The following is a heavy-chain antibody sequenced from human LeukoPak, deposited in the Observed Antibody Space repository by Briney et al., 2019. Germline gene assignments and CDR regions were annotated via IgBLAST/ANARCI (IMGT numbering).Heavy chain of an antibody. CDR3: AGDGHSGWYYY. CDR1: GFTFSSYA. J-gene: IGHJ4*02. V-gene: IGHV3-23*01. D-gene: IGHD6-19*01. Sequence: GGSLRLSCAASGFTFSSYAMSCVRQAPGKGLEWVSAISGSGGSTYYADSVKGRFTISRDNSKNTLYLQMNSLRAEDTAVYYCAGDGHSGWYYYWGQGTLVTVSS. CDR2: ISGSGGST.